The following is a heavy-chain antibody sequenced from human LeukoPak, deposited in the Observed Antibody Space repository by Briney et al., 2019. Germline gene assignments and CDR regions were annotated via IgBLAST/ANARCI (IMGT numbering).Heavy chain of an antibody. CDR1: GFTFSSFG. J-gene: IGHJ4*02. V-gene: IGHV3-48*01. D-gene: IGHD3-9*01. CDR3: AKNQIFDISSPIDY. CDR2: ISSSSSTI. Sequence: GGSLRLSCAASGFTFSSFGMHWVRQAPGKGLEWVSYISSSSSTIYYADSVKGRFTISRDNSKNTLYLQMNSLRAEDTAVYYCAKNQIFDISSPIDYWGQGTLVTVSS.